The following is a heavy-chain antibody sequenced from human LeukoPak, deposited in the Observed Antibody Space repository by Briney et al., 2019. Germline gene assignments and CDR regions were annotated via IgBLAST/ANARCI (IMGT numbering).Heavy chain of an antibody. CDR2: ISAYNGNT. V-gene: IGHV1-18*01. CDR1: GYTFTSYG. CDR3: VCYDSSGFHPPFDY. J-gene: IGHJ4*02. Sequence: GASVKVSCKASGYTFTSYGISWVRQAPGQGLEWMGWISAYNGNTNYAQKLQGRVTMTTDTSTSTAYMELRSLRSDDTAVYYCVCYDSSGFHPPFDYWGQGTLVTVSS. D-gene: IGHD3-22*01.